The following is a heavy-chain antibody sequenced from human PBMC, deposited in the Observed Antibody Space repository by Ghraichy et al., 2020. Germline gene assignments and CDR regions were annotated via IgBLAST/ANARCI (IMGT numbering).Heavy chain of an antibody. CDR2: INHSGST. CDR1: GGSFSGYY. CDR3: ARRFGYCSGGSCYSMRSNWFDP. Sequence: SETLSLTCAVYGGSFSGYYWSWIRQPPGKGLEWIGEINHSGSTNYNPSLKSRVTISVDTSKNQFSLKLSSLTAADTAVYYCARRFGYCSGGSCYSMRSNWFDPWGQGTLVTVSS. J-gene: IGHJ5*02. V-gene: IGHV4-34*01. D-gene: IGHD2-15*01.